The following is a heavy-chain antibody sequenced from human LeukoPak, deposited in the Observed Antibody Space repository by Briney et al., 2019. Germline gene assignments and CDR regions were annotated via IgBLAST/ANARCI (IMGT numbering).Heavy chain of an antibody. CDR1: GGTFSSYA. Sequence: GSSVKVSCKASGGTFSSYAISWVRQAPGQGLEWMGVIIPIFGRANYAQKFQGRVTITADESTSTAYMELSSLRSEDTAVYYCARAQILYYYDSSGYYEYRDYYYYGMDVWGQGTTVTVSS. V-gene: IGHV1-69*01. D-gene: IGHD3-22*01. J-gene: IGHJ6*02. CDR2: IIPIFGRA. CDR3: ARAQILYYYDSSGYYEYRDYYYYGMDV.